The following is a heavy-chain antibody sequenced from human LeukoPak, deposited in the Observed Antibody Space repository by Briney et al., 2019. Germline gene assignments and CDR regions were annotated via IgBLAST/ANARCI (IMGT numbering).Heavy chain of an antibody. CDR1: GYTFTSYG. V-gene: IGHV1-69*13. Sequence: GASVKVSCKASGYTFTSYGISWVRQAPGQGLEWMGGIIPIFGIANYAQKFQGRVTITADESTSTAYMELSSLRSEDTAVYYCARDRYSGSYRFDYWGQGTLVTVSS. J-gene: IGHJ4*02. CDR3: ARDRYSGSYRFDY. D-gene: IGHD1-26*01. CDR2: IIPIFGIA.